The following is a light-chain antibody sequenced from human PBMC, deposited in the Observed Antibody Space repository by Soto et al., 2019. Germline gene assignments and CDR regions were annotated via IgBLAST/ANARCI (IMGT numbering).Light chain of an antibody. Sequence: QSVLTQPASVSGSPGQSITISCTGNSTDVGGHKYVTWYQQYPGKAPKLMMYDVNRRPSGVSNRFSGSKSGNTASLTISGLQAEDEADYYCSSYSSSSAFYVFGTGTKVTVL. V-gene: IGLV2-14*01. CDR2: DVN. CDR3: SSYSSSSAFYV. J-gene: IGLJ1*01. CDR1: STDVGGHKY.